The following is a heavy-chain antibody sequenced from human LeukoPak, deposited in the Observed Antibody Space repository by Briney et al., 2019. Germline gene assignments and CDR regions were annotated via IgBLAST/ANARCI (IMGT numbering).Heavy chain of an antibody. V-gene: IGHV3-23*05. J-gene: IGHJ4*02. CDR2: ISSSGGST. CDR1: GFAFSSYD. CDR3: ASGYTRRNTY. D-gene: IGHD6-13*01. Sequence: GGSLRLSCAASGFAFSSYDMSWVRQAPGKGLEWVSAISSSGGSTYYEDSVKGRFTVSRDNSKNMLYLQMNSLGDEDTAVYYCASGYTRRNTYWGQGTLVTVSS.